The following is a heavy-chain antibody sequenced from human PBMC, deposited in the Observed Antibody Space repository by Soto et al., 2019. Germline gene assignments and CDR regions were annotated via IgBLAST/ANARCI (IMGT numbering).Heavy chain of an antibody. CDR2: IYYSGST. Sequence: SETLSLTCTFSGGSISSGDYYWSWIRQPPGKGLEWIGYIYYSGSTNYNPSLKSRVTISVDTSKNQFSLKLSSVTAADTAVYYCARRYGYAFDIWGQGTMVTVSS. CDR1: GGSISSGDYY. D-gene: IGHD4-17*01. V-gene: IGHV4-61*08. J-gene: IGHJ3*02. CDR3: ARRYGYAFDI.